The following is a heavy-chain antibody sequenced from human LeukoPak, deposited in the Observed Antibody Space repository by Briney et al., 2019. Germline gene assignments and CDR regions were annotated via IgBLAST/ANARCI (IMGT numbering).Heavy chain of an antibody. CDR2: ISPYTGDT. Sequence: RASVKVSCKASGYTFSSYGISWVRQAPGQGLEWMGSISPYTGDTKYAERLQDRVIMTTDTSTRTAYMELRSLTSHDTAVYYCATSHDVKTAPYDLWGQGTLVTVSS. D-gene: IGHD2-21*01. CDR1: GYTFSSYG. CDR3: ATSHDVKTAPYDL. V-gene: IGHV1-18*04. J-gene: IGHJ5*02.